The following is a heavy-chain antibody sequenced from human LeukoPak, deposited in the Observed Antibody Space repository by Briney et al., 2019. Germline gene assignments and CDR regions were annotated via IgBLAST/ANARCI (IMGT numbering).Heavy chain of an antibody. CDR2: INWNGGST. V-gene: IGHV3-20*04. CDR1: GFTFYDYG. CDR3: ARDFRYFDWLSPPDY. D-gene: IGHD3-9*01. J-gene: IGHJ4*02. Sequence: SGGSLRLSCAASGFTFYDYGMSGVRQAPGKGLEWVSGINWNGGSTGYADPVKGRFTIYRDNAKNSLYPQMNSLRAEDTALYYCARDFRYFDWLSPPDYWGQGTLVTVSS.